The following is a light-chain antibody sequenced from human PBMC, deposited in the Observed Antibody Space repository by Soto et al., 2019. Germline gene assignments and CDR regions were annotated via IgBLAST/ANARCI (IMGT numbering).Light chain of an antibody. CDR2: EVI. V-gene: IGLV2-23*02. J-gene: IGLJ1*01. CDR3: CSYAGSSTFAV. Sequence: QSALTQPASVSGSPGQSITISCTGTSSDVGAYYLVSWYQHHPGKAPKLMIYEVIKRPSGVSNRFSGSKSGNTASLTISGLQAEDEADYYCCSYAGSSTFAVFGTGTKLTV. CDR1: SSDVGAYYL.